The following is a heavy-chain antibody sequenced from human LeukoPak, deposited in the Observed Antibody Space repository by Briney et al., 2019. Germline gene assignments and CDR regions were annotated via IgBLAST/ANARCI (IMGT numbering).Heavy chain of an antibody. CDR1: GVSISSYY. D-gene: IGHD3-22*01. J-gene: IGHJ3*02. CDR3: ARVNYDSSGYYPGDAFDI. CDR2: IYYSGST. V-gene: IGHV4-59*01. Sequence: KASETLSLTCTVSGVSISSYYWSWIRQPPGKGLEWIGYIYYSGSTNYNPSLKSRVTISVDTSKNQFSLKLSSVTAADTAVYYCARVNYDSSGYYPGDAFDIWGQGTMVTVSS.